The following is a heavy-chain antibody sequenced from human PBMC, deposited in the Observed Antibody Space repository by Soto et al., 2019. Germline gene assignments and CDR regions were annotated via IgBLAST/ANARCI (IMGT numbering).Heavy chain of an antibody. CDR1: GYSFTQYW. CDR3: ARQITTFGVIINALNV. V-gene: IGHV5-10-1*01. D-gene: IGHD3-3*01. CDR2: IDPSDSRA. Sequence: GESLKISCNVSGYSFTQYWIAWVRQMPGKGLEWVGRIDPSDSRAYYTPSFQGRVTISVDRSIATAYLRWSSLEASDTAIYYCARQITTFGVIINALNVWGQGTMVTVS. J-gene: IGHJ3*01.